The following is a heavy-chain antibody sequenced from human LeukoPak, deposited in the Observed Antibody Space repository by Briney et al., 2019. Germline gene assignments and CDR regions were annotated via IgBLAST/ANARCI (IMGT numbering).Heavy chain of an antibody. J-gene: IGHJ4*02. CDR2: IYYTGST. CDR1: GGSIRSSSYY. Sequence: PSETLSLTCSVSGGSIRSSSYYWGCIRQPPGKGLEWIGSIYYTGSTYYNPSLKSRVTISVDTSKNQFSLKLSSVTAADTAVYYCARGKGYYDFWSGYYGGSVFLDYWGQGTLVTVSS. V-gene: IGHV4-39*07. CDR3: ARGKGYYDFWSGYYGGSVFLDY. D-gene: IGHD3-3*01.